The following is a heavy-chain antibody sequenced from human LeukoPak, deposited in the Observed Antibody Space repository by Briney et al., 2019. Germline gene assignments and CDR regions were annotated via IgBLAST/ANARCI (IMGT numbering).Heavy chain of an antibody. D-gene: IGHD3-3*01. CDR3: AGELSGDLDY. Sequence: GGSLRLSCAASGFTFSSYSMNWVRQAPGKGLEWVSSISSRNTYIYYADSVKGRFTISRDNAKNSLYLQMSSLRAEDTAVYYCAGELSGDLDYWGQGTLVTVSS. CDR1: GFTFSSYS. J-gene: IGHJ4*02. V-gene: IGHV3-21*01. CDR2: ISSRNTYI.